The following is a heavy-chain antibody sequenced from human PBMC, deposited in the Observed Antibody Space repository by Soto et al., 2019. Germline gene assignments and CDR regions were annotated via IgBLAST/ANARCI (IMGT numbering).Heavy chain of an antibody. Sequence: VQLVESGGGVVQPGRSLRLSCAASGFTFSDYAMHWVRQAPGKGLEWVAVVSHDGRNTHYADFVKGRFTISGDSSKNTVSLEMTSLRAEDTAVYYCATGGRQWLVTSDFNYWGQGALVTVSS. CDR3: ATGGRQWLVTSDFNY. V-gene: IGHV3-30*03. CDR2: VSHDGRNT. CDR1: GFTFSDYA. D-gene: IGHD6-19*01. J-gene: IGHJ4*02.